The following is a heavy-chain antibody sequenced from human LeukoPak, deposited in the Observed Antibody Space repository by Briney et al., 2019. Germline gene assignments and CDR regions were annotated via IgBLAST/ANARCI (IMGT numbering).Heavy chain of an antibody. CDR1: GYTFSNHY. Sequence: ASVKVSCKTSGYTFSNHYMHWVRQAPGQGLEWLGIIHPTDGSTSYTQKIQGRVTMTRDTATGTVYLELSSLRSEDTAVYWCARANGGGLDYWGQGTLFTVSS. V-gene: IGHV1-46*01. D-gene: IGHD3-10*01. J-gene: IGHJ4*02. CDR3: ARANGGGLDY. CDR2: IHPTDGST.